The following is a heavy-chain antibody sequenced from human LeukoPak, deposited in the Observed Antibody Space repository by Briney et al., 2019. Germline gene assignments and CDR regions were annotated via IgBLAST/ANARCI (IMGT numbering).Heavy chain of an antibody. CDR2: INPSSGDT. CDR1: GYTFTAYY. D-gene: IGHD5-24*01. Sequence: SVQVSCKTSGYTFTAYYINWLRQAPARGLEWLGWINPSSGDTNYAQNFQGRVTMTGDTSINTAYMELSSLTSDDTAVYYCASAQMKLATIGWGQGTLVTVSS. V-gene: IGHV1-2*02. CDR3: ASAQMKLATIG. J-gene: IGHJ4*02.